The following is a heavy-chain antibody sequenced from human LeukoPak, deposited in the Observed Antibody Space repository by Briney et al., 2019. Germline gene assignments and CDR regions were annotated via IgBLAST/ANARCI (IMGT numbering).Heavy chain of an antibody. CDR3: ARHYYGSGSYYRSDWFDP. V-gene: IGHV4-30-2*01. D-gene: IGHD3-10*01. Sequence: SETLSLTCAVSGGSISSGGYSWSWIRQPPGKGLEWIGYIYHSGSTYYNPSLKSRVTISVDTSKNQFSLKLSSVTAADTAVYYCARHYYGSGSYYRSDWFDPWGQGTLVTVSS. J-gene: IGHJ5*02. CDR2: IYHSGST. CDR1: GGSISSGGYS.